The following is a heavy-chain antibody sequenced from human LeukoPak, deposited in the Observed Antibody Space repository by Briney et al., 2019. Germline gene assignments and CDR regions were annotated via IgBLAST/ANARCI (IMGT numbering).Heavy chain of an antibody. J-gene: IGHJ4*02. CDR1: GFTFSSYG. D-gene: IGHD2-8*02. CDR2: MRYDGNNK. CDR3: AKDLVF. V-gene: IGHV3-30*02. Sequence: GGSLRLSCAASGFTFSSYGMHWVRQAAGKGLEWVAFMRYDGNNKYYADSVKGRFTISRDNSKDTLSLQMNSLRAEDTAVYYCAKDLVFWGQGTLVTVSS.